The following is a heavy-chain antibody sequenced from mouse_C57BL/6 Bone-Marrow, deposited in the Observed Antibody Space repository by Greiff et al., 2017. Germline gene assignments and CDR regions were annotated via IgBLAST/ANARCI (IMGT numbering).Heavy chain of an antibody. J-gene: IGHJ4*01. CDR2: IWRGGST. CDR3: AKTPPYYYEDYYAMDY. Sequence: VQGVESGPGLVQPSQSLSITCTVSGFSLTSYGVHWVRQSPGKGLEWLGVIWRGGSTDYNAAFMSRLSITTDNSKSQVFFKMNSLQADDTAIYYCAKTPPYYYEDYYAMDYWGQGTSVTVSS. CDR1: GFSLTSYG. D-gene: IGHD1-1*01. V-gene: IGHV2-5*01.